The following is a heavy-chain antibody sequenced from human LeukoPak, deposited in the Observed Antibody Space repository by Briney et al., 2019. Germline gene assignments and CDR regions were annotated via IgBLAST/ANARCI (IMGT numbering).Heavy chain of an antibody. CDR2: INPNSGGT. CDR1: GYTFIDYY. D-gene: IGHD6-25*01. Sequence: ASVKVSCKASGYTFIDYYMHWVRRAPGQGLEWLGRINPNSGGTNYAQKFQGRVTLTRDTSISTAYMELSRLKSDDTAVYYCARNTQRGTYNWFDPWGQGTLVTVSS. CDR3: ARNTQRGTYNWFDP. V-gene: IGHV1-2*06. J-gene: IGHJ5*02.